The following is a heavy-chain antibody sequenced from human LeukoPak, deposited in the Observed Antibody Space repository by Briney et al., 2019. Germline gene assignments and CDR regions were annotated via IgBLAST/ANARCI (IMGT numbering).Heavy chain of an antibody. CDR1: GGSISSYY. CDR2: IYYSGST. J-gene: IGHJ4*02. Sequence: SETLSLTCTVSGGSISSYYWSWIRQPPGKGLEWIGYIYYSGSTNYNPSLKSRVTISVDTSKNQFSLKLSSVTAADTAVYYCAISSGGYSYGLDYWGQGTLVTVSS. D-gene: IGHD5-18*01. CDR3: AISSGGYSYGLDY. V-gene: IGHV4-59*01.